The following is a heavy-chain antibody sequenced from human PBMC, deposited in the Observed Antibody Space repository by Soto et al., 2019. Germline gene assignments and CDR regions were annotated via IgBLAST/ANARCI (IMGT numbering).Heavy chain of an antibody. CDR2: INHSGST. V-gene: IGHV4-34*01. CDR1: GGSFSGYY. J-gene: IGHJ5*02. D-gene: IGHD2-2*01. CDR3: ARRALIVVVPAATNWFDP. Sequence: QVQLQQWGAGLLKPSETLSLTCAVYGGSFSGYYWSWIRQPPGQGLEWIGEINHSGSTNYNPSLKSRVTISVDTSKNQFSRKLSSVTASDTAGYYCARRALIVVVPAATNWFDPWGQGTLVTVSS.